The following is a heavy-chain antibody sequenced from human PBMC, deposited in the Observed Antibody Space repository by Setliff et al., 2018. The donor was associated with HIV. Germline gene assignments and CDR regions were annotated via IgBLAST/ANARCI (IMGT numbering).Heavy chain of an antibody. Sequence: PGESLKISCKGSGYTFSNFWISWVRQMPGKGLEWMGRLDPRDSYTDYSPSFQGHVTISGDKSSSTAYLQWSSLKASYTATYYCARLLRRPHDFFYMDVWGKGTTVTV. CDR1: GYTFSNFW. J-gene: IGHJ6*03. D-gene: IGHD2-15*01. V-gene: IGHV5-10-1*01. CDR3: ARLLRRPHDFFYMDV. CDR2: LDPRDSYT.